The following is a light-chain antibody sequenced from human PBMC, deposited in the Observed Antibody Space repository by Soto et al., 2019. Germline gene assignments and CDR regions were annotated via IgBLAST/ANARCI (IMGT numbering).Light chain of an antibody. J-gene: IGKJ1*01. Sequence: EIILTQSPATLSVSPGERATLSCRASQSVNSNLAWYQQKPGQAPRLLIYGASTRATGIPARFSGSGSGTEFTLTISSLQSEDFVIYYCQQYNNWPPGTFGQGTKLEIK. CDR1: QSVNSN. CDR2: GAS. CDR3: QQYNNWPPGT. V-gene: IGKV3-15*01.